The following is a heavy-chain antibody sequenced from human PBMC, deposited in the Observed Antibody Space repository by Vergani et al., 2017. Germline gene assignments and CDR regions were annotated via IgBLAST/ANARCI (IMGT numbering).Heavy chain of an antibody. D-gene: IGHD5-18*01. CDR2: IIPIFGTA. J-gene: IGHJ4*02. Sequence: QVQLVQSGAEVKKPGSSVKVSCKASGGTFSSYAISWVRQAPGQGLEWMGGIIPIFGTANYAQKLQGRVTITADESTSTAYMELSRLRSEDTSVYYCARGVVDTAMVSRGFDYWGQGTLVTVSS. V-gene: IGHV1-69*01. CDR1: GGTFSSYA. CDR3: ARGVVDTAMVSRGFDY.